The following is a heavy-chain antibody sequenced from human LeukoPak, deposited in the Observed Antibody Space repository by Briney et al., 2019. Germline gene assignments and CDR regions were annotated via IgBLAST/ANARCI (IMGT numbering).Heavy chain of an antibody. D-gene: IGHD3-22*01. CDR3: ARDPRPYYYDSSGYYGYNWFDP. CDR1: GGTFSSYA. V-gene: IGHV1-69*13. CDR2: IIPIFGTA. J-gene: IGHJ5*02. Sequence: ASVKVSCKASGGTFSSYAISWVRQAPGQGLEWMGGIIPIFGTANYAQKFQGRVTITADESTSTAYMELSGLRSEDTAVYYCARDPRPYYYDSSGYYGYNWFDPWGQGTLVTVSS.